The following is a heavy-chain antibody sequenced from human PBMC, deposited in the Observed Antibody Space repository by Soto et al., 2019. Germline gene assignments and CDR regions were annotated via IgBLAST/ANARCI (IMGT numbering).Heavy chain of an antibody. J-gene: IGHJ4*02. CDR2: IYYSGST. CDR3: ARSEAYDYVWGSYRYPYYFDY. Sequence: SETLSLTCTVSGGSISSSIDYWGGIRHPPGKGLEWIGSIYYSGSTYYNPSLKSRVTISVDTSKNQFSLKLSSVTAADTAVYYCARSEAYDYVWGSYRYPYYFDYWGQGTLVTVSS. CDR1: GGSISSSIDY. D-gene: IGHD3-16*02. V-gene: IGHV4-39*01.